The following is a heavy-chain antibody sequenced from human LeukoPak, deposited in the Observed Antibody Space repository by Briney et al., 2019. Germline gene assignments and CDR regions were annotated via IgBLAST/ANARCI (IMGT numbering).Heavy chain of an antibody. CDR3: ASIGGAVGWFDP. D-gene: IGHD6-6*01. Sequence: SETLSLTCAVCGGPFSWYYWTWIRQPPGKGLEWVGYIYYSGSTHHNPSLKSRVTISVDTSKNQFSLKLRSVTAADTAVYYCASIGGAVGWFDPWGQGTLVTVSS. CDR1: GGPFSWYY. V-gene: IGHV4-59*06. CDR2: IYYSGST. J-gene: IGHJ5*02.